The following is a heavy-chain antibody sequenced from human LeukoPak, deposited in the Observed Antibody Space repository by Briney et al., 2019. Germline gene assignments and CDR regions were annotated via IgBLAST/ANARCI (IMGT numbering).Heavy chain of an antibody. V-gene: IGHV3-30-3*01. CDR3: AREIRYYYDSTSGYFDY. J-gene: IGHJ4*02. CDR2: ISYDGSNK. D-gene: IGHD3-22*01. CDR1: GFTFSSYA. Sequence: GGSLRLSCAASGFTFSSYAMHWVRQAPGKGLEWVAVISYDGSNKYYADSVKGRFTISRDNSKNTLYLQMNSLRAEDTAVYYCAREIRYYYDSTSGYFDYWGQGTLVTVSS.